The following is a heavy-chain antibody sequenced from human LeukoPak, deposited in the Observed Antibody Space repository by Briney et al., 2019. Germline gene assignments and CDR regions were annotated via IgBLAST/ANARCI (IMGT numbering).Heavy chain of an antibody. V-gene: IGHV3-33*06. CDR2: IWYDGSNK. CDR3: ANDGGKISY. Sequence: PGRSLRLSCAASGFTFSSYGRHWVRQAPGKGLEWVAVIWYDGSNKYYADSVKGRFTISRDNSKNTLYLQMNSLRAEDTAVYYCANDGGKISYWGQGTLVTVSS. J-gene: IGHJ4*02. D-gene: IGHD2-15*01. CDR1: GFTFSSYG.